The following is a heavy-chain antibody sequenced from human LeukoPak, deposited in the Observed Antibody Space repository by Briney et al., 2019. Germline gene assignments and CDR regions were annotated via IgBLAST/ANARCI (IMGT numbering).Heavy chain of an antibody. J-gene: IGHJ6*03. D-gene: IGHD6-19*01. CDR1: GFTFDDYA. CDR2: ISWNSGSI. V-gene: IGHV3-9*01. CDR3: AKDSVAGYYYYMDV. Sequence: GGSLRLSCAASGFTFDDYAMHWVRQAPGKGLEWVSGISWNSGSIGYADSVKGRFTISRDNAKNSLYLQMNSLRAEDTALYYCAKDSVAGYYYYMDVWGKGTTVTISS.